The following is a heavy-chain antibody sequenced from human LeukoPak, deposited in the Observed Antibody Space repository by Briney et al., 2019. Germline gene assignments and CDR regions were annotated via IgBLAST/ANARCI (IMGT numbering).Heavy chain of an antibody. CDR1: GYTLTGLS. D-gene: IGHD2-15*01. Sequence: ASAKGSCKVSGYTLTGLSMHWVRQAPGKGLEWMGGFDPEDGETIYAQKFQGRVTMTEDTSTDTAYMELSSLRSEDTAVYYCAKDQRWFELYIDYWGPGTLVTVSS. CDR2: FDPEDGET. CDR3: AKDQRWFELYIDY. V-gene: IGHV1-24*01. J-gene: IGHJ4*02.